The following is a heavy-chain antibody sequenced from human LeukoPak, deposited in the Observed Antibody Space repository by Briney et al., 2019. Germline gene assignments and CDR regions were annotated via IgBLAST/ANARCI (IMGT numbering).Heavy chain of an antibody. Sequence: PGGSLRLSCAASGFTFSSYWMSWVRQAPGKGLEWVANINQDGSEKYYVDSVKGRFTISRGNAKNSLYLQLNSLRAEDTAVYYCARDDTTALYYFDYWGEGTLVTVSS. V-gene: IGHV3-7*01. J-gene: IGHJ4*02. D-gene: IGHD2/OR15-2a*01. CDR3: ARDDTTALYYFDY. CDR1: GFTFSSYW. CDR2: INQDGSEK.